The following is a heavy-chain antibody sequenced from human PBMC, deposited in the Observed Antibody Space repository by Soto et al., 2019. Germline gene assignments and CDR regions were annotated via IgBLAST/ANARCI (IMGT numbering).Heavy chain of an antibody. CDR1: GFTLSMYS. D-gene: IGHD2-21*02. J-gene: IGHJ6*02. CDR3: XXXQLILPAHDFXXXXDV. CDR2: IPQEGSDG. V-gene: IGHV3-7*03. Sequence: DVQLEESGGGMVQPGESLRLSCEVSGFTLSMYSMTWVRQAPGKGLEWVAKIPQEGSDGHYVAAVKGRFTISRANAKNSVYLQMNSLRAEDTAVXXXXXXQLILPAHDFXXXXDVWGQG.